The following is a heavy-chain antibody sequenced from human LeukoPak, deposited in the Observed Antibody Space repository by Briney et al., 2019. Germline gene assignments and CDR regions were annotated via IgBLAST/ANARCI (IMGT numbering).Heavy chain of an antibody. D-gene: IGHD5-18*01. V-gene: IGHV3-23*01. J-gene: IGHJ4*02. CDR1: GFIFRNYG. CDR3: AKDLGWIQFGY. Sequence: GGSLRLSCAASGFIFRNYGMNWVRQPPGKGLEWVSGVSPNGETAYYADSVKGWFTISRDNSKNTVYLQVRSLRAEDTAVYYCAKDLGWIQFGYWGQGALVTVSS. CDR2: VSPNGETA.